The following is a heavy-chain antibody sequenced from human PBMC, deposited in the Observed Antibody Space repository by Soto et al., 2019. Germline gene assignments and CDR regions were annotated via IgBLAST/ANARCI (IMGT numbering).Heavy chain of an antibody. J-gene: IGHJ5*02. D-gene: IGHD6-19*01. CDR2: ISGSGGTT. CDR1: GFTFSSYA. V-gene: IGHV3-23*01. Sequence: EVQVLESGGGLVQPGGSLRLSCAASGFTFSSYAMSWVRQAPGKGLEWVSVISGSGGTTYYAGSVKGRFTVSRDNSKNTLYLQMSSLRADDTGVYYCVKALETGIAVASGPWGQGTLVTVSS. CDR3: VKALETGIAVASGP.